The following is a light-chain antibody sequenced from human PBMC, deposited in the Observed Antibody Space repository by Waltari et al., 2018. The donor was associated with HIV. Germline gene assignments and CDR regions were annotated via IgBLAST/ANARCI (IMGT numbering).Light chain of an antibody. J-gene: IGLJ1*01. Sequence: QSALTQPASVSGSPGQSIAISCTGTSGDIGTYKYVSCYQQHTGKVPKLIIYDVNVRPSGFSDRFSGSKSGNTATLTISGLHSDDEADYYCCSYTVNSTGVFGAGTKITV. CDR2: DVN. V-gene: IGLV2-14*03. CDR3: CSYTVNSTGV. CDR1: SGDIGTYKY.